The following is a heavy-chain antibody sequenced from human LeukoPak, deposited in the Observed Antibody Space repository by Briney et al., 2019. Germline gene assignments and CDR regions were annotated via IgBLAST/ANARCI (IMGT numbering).Heavy chain of an antibody. CDR2: IYYSGST. V-gene: IGHV4-31*03. CDR3: ARYGASFSFDL. Sequence: SQTLSLTCSVSGGSISSGDYYWSWIRQHPGKGLEWIGYIYYSGSTYYNPSLRSRLTISVDTSKNQFSLRLTSVTAADTAVYYCARYGASFSFDLWGQGTLVTVYS. J-gene: IGHJ4*02. D-gene: IGHD4/OR15-4a*01. CDR1: GGSISSGDYY.